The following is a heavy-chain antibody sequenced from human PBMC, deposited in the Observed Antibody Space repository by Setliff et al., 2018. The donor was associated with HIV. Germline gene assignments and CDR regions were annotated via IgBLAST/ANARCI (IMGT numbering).Heavy chain of an antibody. CDR3: AGVCGVYYDKEGPYDAFDI. CDR1: GGTFSSYG. Sequence: GASVKVSCKASGGTFSSYGISWVRQASGQGLEWMGGIIPIFGTANYAQKFQCRVTITTDESTSTAYMELSSLSSEDTAVYYCAGVCGVYYDKEGPYDAFDIWGQGTMVTVSS. CDR2: IIPIFGTA. V-gene: IGHV1-69*05. D-gene: IGHD3-22*01. J-gene: IGHJ3*02.